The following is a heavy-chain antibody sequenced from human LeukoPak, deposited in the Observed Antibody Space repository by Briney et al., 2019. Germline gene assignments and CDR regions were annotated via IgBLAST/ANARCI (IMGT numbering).Heavy chain of an antibody. Sequence: GGSLRLSCAASGFTFSNAWMSWVRQAPGKGLEWVGRIKSKTDGGTTDYAAPVKGRFTIARDDSKNTLYLQMNNLKPEDTGVYYCTIDYDYAWGSYRLSFWGQGSLVTVSS. CDR3: TIDYDYAWGSYRLSF. CDR1: GFTFSNAW. J-gene: IGHJ4*02. CDR2: IKSKTDGGTT. V-gene: IGHV3-15*01. D-gene: IGHD3-16*02.